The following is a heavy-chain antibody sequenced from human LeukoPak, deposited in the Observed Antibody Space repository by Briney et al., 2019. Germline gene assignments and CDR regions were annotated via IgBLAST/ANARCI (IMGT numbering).Heavy chain of an antibody. CDR3: AKTGSGSGSYSY. J-gene: IGHJ4*02. V-gene: IGHV4-39*01. Sequence: SETLSLTCTVSGGSISSSSHYWGWIRQPPGKGLEWIGSIYYSGSTYYNPSLKSRVTISVDTSKSQFSLKLSSVTAADTAVYYCAKTGSGSGSYSYWGQGTLVTVSS. CDR1: GGSISSSSHY. D-gene: IGHD3-10*01. CDR2: IYYSGST.